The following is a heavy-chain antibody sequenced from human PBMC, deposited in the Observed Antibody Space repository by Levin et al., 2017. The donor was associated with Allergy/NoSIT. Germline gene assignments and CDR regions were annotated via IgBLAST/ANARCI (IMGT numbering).Heavy chain of an antibody. D-gene: IGHD2-21*02. CDR1: GFTFSGYA. CDR2: ITGSGGST. Sequence: GESLKISCAASGFTFSGYAMSWVRQAPGKGLEWVSTITGSGGSTYYADSVKGRFTISRDNSKNTLYMQMNSLRVEDTAVFYCAKNPCGGDCYHYFDFWGQGPLVAVSS. CDR3: AKNPCGGDCYHYFDF. J-gene: IGHJ4*02. V-gene: IGHV3-23*01.